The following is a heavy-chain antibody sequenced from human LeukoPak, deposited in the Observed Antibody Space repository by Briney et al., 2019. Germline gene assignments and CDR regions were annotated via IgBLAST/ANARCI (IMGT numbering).Heavy chain of an antibody. CDR3: ARVRGGWYEDY. J-gene: IGHJ4*02. CDR2: ITTNSDP. V-gene: IGHV3-21*01. CDR1: GYTFSSYS. Sequence: GGSLRLSCAASGYTFSSYSLNWVRQAPGKELEWVSSITTNSDPFYADSVKGRFTISRDNAKNSLYLQMNDLRAEDTALYHCARVRGGWYEDYWGQGTLVTVSA. D-gene: IGHD6-19*01.